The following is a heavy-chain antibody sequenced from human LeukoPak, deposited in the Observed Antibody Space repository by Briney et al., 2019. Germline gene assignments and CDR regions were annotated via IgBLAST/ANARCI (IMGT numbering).Heavy chain of an antibody. V-gene: IGHV4-39*07. CDR1: GGSISSSSYY. J-gene: IGHJ4*02. D-gene: IGHD3-10*01. CDR3: AREMEGFGELYGFDY. CDR2: IYYSGST. Sequence: SETLSLTCTVSGGSISSSSYYWGWIRQPPGKGLEWIGSIYYSGSTYYNPSLKSRVTISVDTSKSQFSLKLSFVTAADTAVYYCAREMEGFGELYGFDYWGQGTLVTVSS.